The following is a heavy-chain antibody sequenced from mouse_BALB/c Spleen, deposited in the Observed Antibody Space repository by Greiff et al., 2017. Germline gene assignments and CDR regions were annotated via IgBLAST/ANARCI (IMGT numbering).Heavy chain of an antibody. J-gene: IGHJ4*01. Sequence: VQLQQSGAELAKPGASVKMSCKASGYTFTSYWMHWVKQRPGQGLEWIGYINPSTGYTEYNQKFKDKATLTADKSSSTAYMQLSSLTSEDSAVYYCAGLTTATYAMDYWGQGTSVTVSS. D-gene: IGHD1-2*01. CDR1: GYTFTSYW. CDR3: AGLTTATYAMDY. V-gene: IGHV1-7*01. CDR2: INPSTGYT.